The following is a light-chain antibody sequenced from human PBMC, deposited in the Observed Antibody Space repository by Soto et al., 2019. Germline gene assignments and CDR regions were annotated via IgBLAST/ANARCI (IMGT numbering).Light chain of an antibody. CDR3: QQYNNWPRT. CDR1: QSVSSS. Sequence: EIVMTQSPAMLSLSPGERATLSCRASQSVSSSLAWYQQKPGQAPRLLIYGASTRATGIPARFSGSGSGTDFTLTISSLQSEDFAFYYCQQYNNWPRTFGQGTKMEI. V-gene: IGKV3-15*01. CDR2: GAS. J-gene: IGKJ1*01.